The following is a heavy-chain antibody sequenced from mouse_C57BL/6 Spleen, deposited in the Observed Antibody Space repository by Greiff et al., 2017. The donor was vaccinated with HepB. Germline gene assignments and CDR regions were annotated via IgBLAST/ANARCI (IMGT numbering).Heavy chain of an antibody. D-gene: IGHD2-4*01. J-gene: IGHJ3*01. CDR1: GYTFTSYW. CDR2: IHPNSGST. V-gene: IGHV1-64*01. CDR3: ARKEDDYDGCAY. Sequence: QVQLQQPGAELVKPGASVKLSCKASGYTFTSYWMHWVKQRPGQGLEWIGMIHPNSGSTNYNEKFKNKATMTVDKSSSTAYMQLRSLTAEDSAVYYCARKEDDYDGCAYWGQGTLVTVAA.